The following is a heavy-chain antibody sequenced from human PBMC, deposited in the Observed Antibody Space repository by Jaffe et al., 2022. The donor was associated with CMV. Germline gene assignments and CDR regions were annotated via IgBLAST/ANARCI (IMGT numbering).Heavy chain of an antibody. J-gene: IGHJ5*02. V-gene: IGHV1-18*01. CDR3: VRDLTTLTNPNWLDH. D-gene: IGHD4-17*01. CDR2: ISPYNGNT. CDR1: GYILTTYG. Sequence: QVQLVQSGGEVKKPGASVKVSCKASGYILTTYGLSWVRQAPGQGLEWMGWISPYNGNTDYAQRFQGRVSITTDPSTSTAYMELRSLRSDDTAVYYCVRDLTTLTNPNWLDHWGQGTLVIVSS.